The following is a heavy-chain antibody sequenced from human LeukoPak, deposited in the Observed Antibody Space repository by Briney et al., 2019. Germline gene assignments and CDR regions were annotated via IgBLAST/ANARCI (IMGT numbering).Heavy chain of an antibody. V-gene: IGHV4-34*01. CDR1: GGSFSGYY. CDR2: INHSGST. CDR3: ARGRIAVAGSRLNYMDV. D-gene: IGHD6-19*01. Sequence: SETLSLTCAVYGGSFSGYYRSWIRQPPGKGLEWIGEINHSGSTNYNPSLKSRVTISVDTSKNQFSLKLSSVTAADTAVYYCARGRIAVAGSRLNYMDVWGKGTTVTVSS. J-gene: IGHJ6*03.